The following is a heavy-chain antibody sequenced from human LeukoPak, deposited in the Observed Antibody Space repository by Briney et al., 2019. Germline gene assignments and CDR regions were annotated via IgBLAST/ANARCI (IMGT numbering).Heavy chain of an antibody. Sequence: GGSLRLSCAASGFTFSSYWMSWVRQAPGKGLEWVANIKQDGSEKYYVDSVKGRFTISRDNARNSLYLQMNSLRAEDTAVYYCARSAAGSRYYMDVWGKGTTVTVSS. CDR1: GFTFSSYW. CDR2: IKQDGSEK. V-gene: IGHV3-7*01. D-gene: IGHD6-13*01. J-gene: IGHJ6*03. CDR3: ARSAAGSRYYMDV.